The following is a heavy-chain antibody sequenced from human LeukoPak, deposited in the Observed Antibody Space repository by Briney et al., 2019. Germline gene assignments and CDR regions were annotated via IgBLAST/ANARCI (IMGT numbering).Heavy chain of an antibody. Sequence: GGSLRLSCAASGFTFSSYSMNWVRQAPGKGLEWVSYISSSSSTIYYADSVKGRFTISRDNSKNTLYLQMNSLRAEDTAVYYCARDPAPVVVTAIPDYWGQGTLVTVSS. CDR3: ARDPAPVVVTAIPDY. J-gene: IGHJ4*02. V-gene: IGHV3-48*01. D-gene: IGHD2-21*02. CDR1: GFTFSSYS. CDR2: ISSSSSTI.